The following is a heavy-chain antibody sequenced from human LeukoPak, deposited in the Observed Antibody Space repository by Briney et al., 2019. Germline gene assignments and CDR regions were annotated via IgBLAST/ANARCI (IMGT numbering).Heavy chain of an antibody. J-gene: IGHJ3*02. CDR1: GGSISSSSYY. D-gene: IGHD6-6*01. CDR2: IYYSGST. CDR3: AHPGSIAARYAFDI. Sequence: PSETLSLTCTVSGGSISSSSYYWGWIRQPPGKGLEWIGSIYYSGSTYYNPSLKSRVTISVDTSKNQFSLKLSSVTAADTAVYYCAHPGSIAARYAFDIWGQGTMVTVSS. V-gene: IGHV4-39*01.